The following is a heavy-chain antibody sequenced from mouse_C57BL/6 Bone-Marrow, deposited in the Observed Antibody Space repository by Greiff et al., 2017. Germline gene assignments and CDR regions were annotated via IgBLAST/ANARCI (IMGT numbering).Heavy chain of an antibody. CDR3: ARDDWYFDV. Sequence: EVKLMESGGDLVKPGGSLTLSCAASGFTFSSYGMSWVRQTPDKRLEWVATISSGGSYTYYPDSVKGRFTIYRDNAKNTLYLQMSSLKSEDTAMYYCARDDWYFDVWGTGTTVTVSS. J-gene: IGHJ1*03. V-gene: IGHV5-6*01. CDR2: ISSGGSYT. CDR1: GFTFSSYG.